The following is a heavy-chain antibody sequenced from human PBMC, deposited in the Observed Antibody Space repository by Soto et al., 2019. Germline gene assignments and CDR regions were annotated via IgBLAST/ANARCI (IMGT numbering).Heavy chain of an antibody. CDR3: AREPYHYDSSGYYDY. Sequence: SETLSLTCTVSGGSTTSGGYYWNWIRQPPGKGLEWIAYIHHSGSNYHNPSLNSRVTISVDTSKNQVSLKLSSVTAADTAVYYCAREPYHYDSSGYYDYWGQGTLVTVPQ. V-gene: IGHV4-31*03. J-gene: IGHJ4*02. CDR1: GGSTTSGGYY. CDR2: IHHSGSN. D-gene: IGHD3-22*01.